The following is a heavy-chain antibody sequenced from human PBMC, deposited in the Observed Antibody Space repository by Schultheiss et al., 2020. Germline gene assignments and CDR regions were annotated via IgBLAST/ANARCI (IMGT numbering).Heavy chain of an antibody. CDR1: GYTFTSYA. V-gene: IGHV1-46*01. D-gene: IGHD2-8*01. CDR2: INPSGGST. Sequence: ASVKVSCKASGYTFTSYAMNWVRQAPGQGLEWMGIINPSGGSTSYAQKFQGRVTITADKSTSTAYMELRSLRSDDTAVYYCARNQVSLMVYANFDYWGQGTLVTVSS. J-gene: IGHJ4*02. CDR3: ARNQVSLMVYANFDY.